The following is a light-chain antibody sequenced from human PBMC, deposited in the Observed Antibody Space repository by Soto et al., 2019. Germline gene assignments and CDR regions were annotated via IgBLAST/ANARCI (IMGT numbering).Light chain of an antibody. CDR2: GAS. Sequence: EIVLTQSPGTLSLSPGDRATLSCRASQGVRSNYLAWYQQKPGQAPRPLIYGASSRATGIPDRFSGSGSGTDFTLTISRLEPEDFAVYYCQQYGSSPTFGQGTKVEIK. CDR1: QGVRSNY. CDR3: QQYGSSPT. V-gene: IGKV3-20*01. J-gene: IGKJ1*01.